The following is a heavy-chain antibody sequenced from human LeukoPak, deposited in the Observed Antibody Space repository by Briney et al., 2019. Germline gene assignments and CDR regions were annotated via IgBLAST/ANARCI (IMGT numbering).Heavy chain of an antibody. V-gene: IGHV3-11*01. CDR1: GFTFSDYY. D-gene: IGHD3-22*01. CDR3: ASRYYYDMGMDV. Sequence: PGGSLTLSCSASGFTFSDYYMSWIRQAPGQGLEWVSYISSSGSTIYYADYVKGRFTISRDNAKNSLYLQMNSLRAEDTAVYYCASRYYYDMGMDVWGQGTTVTVSS. J-gene: IGHJ6*02. CDR2: ISSSGSTI.